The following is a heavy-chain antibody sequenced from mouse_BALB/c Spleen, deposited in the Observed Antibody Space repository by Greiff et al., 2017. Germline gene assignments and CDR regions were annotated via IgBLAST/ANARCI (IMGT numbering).Heavy chain of an antibody. CDR2: ISSGGST. V-gene: IGHV5-6-5*01. CDR3: ARGGEYGNYEDY. J-gene: IGHJ2*01. D-gene: IGHD2-10*02. Sequence: EVMLVESGGGLVKPGGSLKLSCAASGFTFSSYAMSWVRQTPEKRLEWVASISSGGSTYYPDSVKGRFTISRDNARNILYLQMSSLRSEDTAMYYCARGGEYGNYEDYWGQGTTLTVSS. CDR1: GFTFSSYA.